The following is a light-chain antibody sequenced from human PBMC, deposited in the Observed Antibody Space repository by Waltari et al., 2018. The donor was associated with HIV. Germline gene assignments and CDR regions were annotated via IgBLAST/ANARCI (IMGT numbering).Light chain of an antibody. Sequence: VLTQSPEFLTVSPGERASIHCTSSPTVSYTSNDQSYLAWYQQQPGQPPKLLVSGASSRHPGVPDRFSGSGSGTSFTLTIDNLQPEDVGIYYCQQYYTTPLFGGGTKVEI. CDR3: QQYYTTPL. CDR1: PTVSYTSNDQSY. J-gene: IGKJ4*01. V-gene: IGKV4-1*01. CDR2: GAS.